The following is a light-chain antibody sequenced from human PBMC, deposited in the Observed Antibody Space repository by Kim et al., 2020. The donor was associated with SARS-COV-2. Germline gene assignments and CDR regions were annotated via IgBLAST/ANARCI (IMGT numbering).Light chain of an antibody. CDR2: AAS. V-gene: IGKV1-27*01. Sequence: ASVGNRVTITCRASQGISNYLAWYQQKPGKVPKLLIYAASTLQSGVPSRFSGSGSGTDFTLTISSLQPEDVATYYCQKYNSAPRTFGPGTKVDIK. J-gene: IGKJ3*01. CDR1: QGISNY. CDR3: QKYNSAPRT.